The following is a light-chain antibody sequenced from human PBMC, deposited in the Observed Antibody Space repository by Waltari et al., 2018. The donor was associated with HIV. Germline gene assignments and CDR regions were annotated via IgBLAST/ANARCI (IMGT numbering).Light chain of an antibody. CDR2: EVT. V-gene: IGLV2-23*02. Sequence: QSALTQPASVSGSPGQSITISCTGSDVGNYNLVSWYQQDPGKAPRLMIFEVTKRPSGVSDRFSGSKSGNTASLTISGLKAEDEADYYCASYGGTSNFVFGGGTRVTVL. CDR1: DVGNYNL. CDR3: ASYGGTSNFV. J-gene: IGLJ2*01.